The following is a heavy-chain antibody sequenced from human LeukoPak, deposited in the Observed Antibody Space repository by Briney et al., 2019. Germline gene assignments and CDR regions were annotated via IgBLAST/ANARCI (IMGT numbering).Heavy chain of an antibody. Sequence: GESLQISCKGSGYTFTGNCIGWVRQMPGKGLVWMGIIYYGDADTRYSPSFQSQFTISVDKSISTAYLQWSSLKTSDTAMYYCARLPSVRGIDRYFDYWRQGTLVTVSS. CDR2: IYYGDADT. V-gene: IGHV5-51*01. D-gene: IGHD3-16*02. J-gene: IGHJ4*02. CDR3: ARLPSVRGIDRYFDY. CDR1: GYTFTGNC.